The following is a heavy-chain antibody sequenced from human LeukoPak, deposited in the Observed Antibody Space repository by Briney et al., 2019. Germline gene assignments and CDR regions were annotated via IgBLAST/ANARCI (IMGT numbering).Heavy chain of an antibody. D-gene: IGHD6-13*01. CDR2: ISSSGSTI. CDR1: GFTFSDYY. CDR3: ARDSPTGYSSSWSPAPYYYYGMDV. Sequence: PGRSLRLSCAASGFTFSDYYMSWIRQAPGKGLEWVSYISSSGSTIYYADSVKGRFTISRDNAKNSLYLQMNSLRAEDTAVYYCARDSPTGYSSSWSPAPYYYYGMDVWGQGTTVTVSS. V-gene: IGHV3-11*01. J-gene: IGHJ6*02.